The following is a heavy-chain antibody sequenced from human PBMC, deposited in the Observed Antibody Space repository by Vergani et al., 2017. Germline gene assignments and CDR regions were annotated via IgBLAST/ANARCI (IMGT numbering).Heavy chain of an antibody. J-gene: IGHJ4*02. V-gene: IGHV1-69*08. CDR2: IIPILGIA. CDR3: ARDDWYNWNDGFDY. Sequence: QVQLVQSGAEVRKPGSSVKVSCKASGGTFSSYTISWVRQAPGQGLEWMGRIIPILGIANYAQKFQGRVTITADKSTSTAYMELSSLRSDDTAVYYCARDDWYNWNDGFDYWGQGTLVTVSS. CDR1: GGTFSSYT. D-gene: IGHD1-20*01.